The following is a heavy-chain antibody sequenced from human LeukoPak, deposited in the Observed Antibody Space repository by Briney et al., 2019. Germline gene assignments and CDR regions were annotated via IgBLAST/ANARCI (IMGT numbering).Heavy chain of an antibody. CDR3: ARAIQFGGYFGY. D-gene: IGHD2-15*01. V-gene: IGHV3-23*05. CDR2: IFGTSTT. J-gene: IGHJ4*02. Sequence: GGSLRLSCAASGFTFSSYAMSWVRQAPGKGLEWVSVIFGTSTTYYADSVKGRFTISRDSSKNTLYLQMNSLRPEDTAVYYCARAIQFGGYFGYWGQGTLVTVST. CDR1: GFTFSSYA.